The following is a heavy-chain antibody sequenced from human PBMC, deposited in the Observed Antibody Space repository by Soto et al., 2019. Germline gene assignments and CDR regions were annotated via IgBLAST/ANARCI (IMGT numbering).Heavy chain of an antibody. J-gene: IGHJ4*02. V-gene: IGHV1-18*01. Sequence: QIQLLQSGAEVKKPGASVKVTCKASGYTFRNFGISWVRQAPGQGLEWMGWISAYNANANYAQKFQGRLTMTADTSTSTAYMELRRLRSDDTAVYYCAIENSYFDYWGQGTLVTVSS. CDR2: ISAYNANA. CDR3: AIENSYFDY. CDR1: GYTFRNFG.